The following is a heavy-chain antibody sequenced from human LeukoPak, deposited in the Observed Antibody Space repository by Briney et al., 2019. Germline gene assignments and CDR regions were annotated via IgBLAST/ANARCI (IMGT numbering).Heavy chain of an antibody. CDR1: GFTFSSYS. Sequence: PGGSLRLSCAASGFTFSSYSMNWVRQAPGKGLEWVSYISSSSSTIYYADSVKGRFTISRDNAKNSLYLQMNSLRAEDTAVYYCARGVRQLLPFLAFDYWGQGTLVTVSS. CDR3: ARGVRQLLPFLAFDY. J-gene: IGHJ4*02. V-gene: IGHV3-48*01. CDR2: ISSSSSTI. D-gene: IGHD2-2*01.